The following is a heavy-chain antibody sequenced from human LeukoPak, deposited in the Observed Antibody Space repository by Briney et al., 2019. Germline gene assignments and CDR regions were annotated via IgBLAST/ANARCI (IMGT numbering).Heavy chain of an antibody. CDR2: IWYDASNK. V-gene: IGHV3-33*01. Sequence: GRSLTLSWAASGFTFSSFGMHWVRQAPGKGLEGVAVIWYDASNKYYVDSVKGRFTISRDNSKNTLYLQMNSLRDDDTAVYYCVRGVGVSRFNYLDPWGQGTLVIVSS. D-gene: IGHD1-7*01. CDR3: VRGVGVSRFNYLDP. J-gene: IGHJ5*02. CDR1: GFTFSSFG.